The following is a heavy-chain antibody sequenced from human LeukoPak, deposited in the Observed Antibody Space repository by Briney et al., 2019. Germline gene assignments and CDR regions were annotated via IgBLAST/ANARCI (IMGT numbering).Heavy chain of an antibody. D-gene: IGHD7-27*01. CDR2: MSPNSGDT. Sequence: ASVKVSCKASGYTFTSYDFNWVRQATGQRPEWMGWMSPNSGDTGYVQKFQDRVTMTRNTSISTAYMELSSLRSDETAVYYCARGPPNWGYDYWGPGTLVTVSS. CDR3: ARGPPNWGYDY. J-gene: IGHJ4*02. CDR1: GYTFTSYD. V-gene: IGHV1-8*01.